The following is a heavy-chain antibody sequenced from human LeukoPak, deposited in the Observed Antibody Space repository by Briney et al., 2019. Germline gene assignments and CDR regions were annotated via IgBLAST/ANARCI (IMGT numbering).Heavy chain of an antibody. J-gene: IGHJ4*02. Sequence: ASVKVSCKASGYTFTSYYMHWVRQAPGQGLEWMGIINPSAGSTSYARKFQGKVTVTRDTSTSTVYMELSSLRSEDTAVYYCARGGIVVVTAMPTNDYWGQGTLVTVSS. CDR3: ARGGIVVVTAMPTNDY. V-gene: IGHV1-46*01. CDR2: INPSAGST. CDR1: GYTFTSYY. D-gene: IGHD2-21*02.